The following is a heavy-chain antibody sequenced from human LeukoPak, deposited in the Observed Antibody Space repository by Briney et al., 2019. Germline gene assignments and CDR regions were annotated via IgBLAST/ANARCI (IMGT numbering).Heavy chain of an antibody. D-gene: IGHD1-26*01. CDR2: IYHSGST. CDR1: GGSSSGYY. V-gene: IGHV4-34*01. Sequence: SETLPLTCAVYGGSSSGYYWSWIRQPPGKGLEWIGSIYHSGSTYYNPSLKSRVTISVDTSKNQFSLKLSSVTAADTAVYYCARAVGASYYYYYYMDVWGKGTTVTVSS. CDR3: ARAVGASYYYYYYMDV. J-gene: IGHJ6*03.